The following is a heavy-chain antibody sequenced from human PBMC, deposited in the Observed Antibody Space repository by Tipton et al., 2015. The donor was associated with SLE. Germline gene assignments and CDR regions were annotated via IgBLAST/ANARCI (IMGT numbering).Heavy chain of an antibody. D-gene: IGHD5-24*01. Sequence: QSGPEVKKPGASVKVSCKASGYTFTNYYIHWVRQAPGQGLEWMGLINPSDGTTDYAQEFRGRVTITRDTSTSSDYMELSSLRSEDTAVYYCAREGDGYKNFDFWGQGTLVTVSS. CDR1: GYTFTNYY. J-gene: IGHJ4*02. V-gene: IGHV1-46*01. CDR3: AREGDGYKNFDF. CDR2: INPSDGTT.